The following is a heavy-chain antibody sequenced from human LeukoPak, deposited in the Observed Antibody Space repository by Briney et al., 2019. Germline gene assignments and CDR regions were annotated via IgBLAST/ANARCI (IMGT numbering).Heavy chain of an antibody. V-gene: IGHV3-49*04. CDR3: TRRGSGSYYNVLVYYYYGMDV. J-gene: IGHJ6*04. Sequence: PGGSLRLSCTASGFTFGDYAMSWVRQAPGKGLEWVGFIRSKAYGGTTEYAASVKGRFTISRDDSKSIAYLQMNSLKTEDTAVYYCTRRGSGSYYNVLVYYYYGMDVWGKGTTVTVSS. CDR2: IRSKAYGGTT. D-gene: IGHD3-10*01. CDR1: GFTFGDYA.